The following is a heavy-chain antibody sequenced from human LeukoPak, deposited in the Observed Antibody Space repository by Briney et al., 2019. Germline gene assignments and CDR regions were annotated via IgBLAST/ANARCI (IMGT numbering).Heavy chain of an antibody. V-gene: IGHV3-33*01. Sequence: GGSLRLSCEASGFIFSRYGMHWVRQAPGKGLEWVAVIWYDGSNKYYADSVKGRFTISRDNSKNTLYLQMNSLRAEDTAVYYCAREDYDILLIDYWGQGTLVTVSS. CDR2: IWYDGSNK. J-gene: IGHJ4*02. D-gene: IGHD3-9*01. CDR1: GFIFSRYG. CDR3: AREDYDILLIDY.